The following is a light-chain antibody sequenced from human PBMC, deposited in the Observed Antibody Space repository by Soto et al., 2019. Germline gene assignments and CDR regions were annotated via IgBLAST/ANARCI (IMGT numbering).Light chain of an antibody. CDR3: QQAASFPIT. CDR2: TGS. CDR1: QGIKNW. V-gene: IGKV1-12*01. J-gene: IGKJ5*01. Sequence: DIQMTQSPSYVSASVGDRVTITCRASQGIKNWLAWYQQKPGKAPNLLIYTGSSLQSGVPSRFSGSGSGTDFTLTINSLQPEDFATYYCQQAASFPITFGQATRLEI.